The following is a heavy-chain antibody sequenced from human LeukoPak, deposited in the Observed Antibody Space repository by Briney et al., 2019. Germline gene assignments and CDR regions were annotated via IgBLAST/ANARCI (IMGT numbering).Heavy chain of an antibody. CDR3: ARDRAIHCSGGSCYSGTLYYYYYGMDV. Sequence: ASVKVSCKASGYTFTSYGISWVRQAPGQGLEWMGWISAYNGNTNYAQKFQGRVTMTRNTSISTAYMELSSLRSEDTAVYYCARDRAIHCSGGSCYSGTLYYYYYGMDVWGQGTTVTVSS. D-gene: IGHD2-15*01. J-gene: IGHJ6*02. V-gene: IGHV1-18*01. CDR1: GYTFTSYG. CDR2: ISAYNGNT.